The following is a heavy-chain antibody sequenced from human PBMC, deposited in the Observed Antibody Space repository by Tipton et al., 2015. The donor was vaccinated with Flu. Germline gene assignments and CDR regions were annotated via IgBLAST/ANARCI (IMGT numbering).Heavy chain of an antibody. CDR2: IYYRGNT. CDR3: ARLSFYDVDLKNFYFED. D-gene: IGHD3-10*02. Sequence: TLSLTCTVSGGSVNSYIWSWIRQPPGKGLEWIGGIYYRGNTYYNPSLKSRVVISVDTSKNQFSLKLTSATAADTAVYYCARLSFYDVDLKNFYFEDWGQGTLVTVSS. J-gene: IGHJ4*02. CDR1: GGSVNSYI. V-gene: IGHV4-59*05.